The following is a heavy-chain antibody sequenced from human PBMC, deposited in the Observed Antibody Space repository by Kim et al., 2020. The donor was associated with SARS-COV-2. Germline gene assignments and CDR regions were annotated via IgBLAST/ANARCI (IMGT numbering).Heavy chain of an antibody. CDR2: IYTSGST. D-gene: IGHD3-3*01. CDR3: ARVPAAISGGYDFWSAPKGMAFDI. J-gene: IGHJ3*02. V-gene: IGHV4-4*07. CDR1: GGSISSYY. Sequence: SETLSLTCTVSGGSISSYYWSWIRQPAGKGLEWIGRIYTSGSTNYNPSLKSRVTMSVDTSKNQFSLKLSSVTAADTAVYYCARVPAAISGGYDFWSAPKGMAFDIWGQGTMVTVSS.